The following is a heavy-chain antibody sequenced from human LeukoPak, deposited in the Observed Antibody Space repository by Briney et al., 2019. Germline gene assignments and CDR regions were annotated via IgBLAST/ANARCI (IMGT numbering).Heavy chain of an antibody. CDR2: IYYSGST. V-gene: IGHV4-59*01. Sequence: PSETLSLTCTVSGGSISSYYWSWIRQPPGKGLEWIGYIYYSGSTNYNPSLKSRVTISVDTSKNQFSLKLSSVTAADTAVYYCARAPYVGDAFDIWGQGTMVTVSS. CDR3: ARAPYVGDAFDI. CDR1: GGSISSYY. D-gene: IGHD1-26*01. J-gene: IGHJ3*02.